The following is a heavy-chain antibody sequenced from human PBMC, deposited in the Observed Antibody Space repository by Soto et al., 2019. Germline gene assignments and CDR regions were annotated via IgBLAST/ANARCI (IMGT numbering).Heavy chain of an antibody. V-gene: IGHV4-34*01. CDR2: INHSGST. J-gene: IGHJ6*02. Sequence: SETLSLTCAVYGGSFSGYYWSWIRQPPGKGLEWIGEINHSGSTNYNPSLKSRVTISVDTSKNQFSLKLSPVTAADTPVYYCARRQGRRQLVRFLYYFYGMDVWGQGTTVTVSS. D-gene: IGHD6-13*01. CDR3: ARRQGRRQLVRFLYYFYGMDV. CDR1: GGSFSGYY.